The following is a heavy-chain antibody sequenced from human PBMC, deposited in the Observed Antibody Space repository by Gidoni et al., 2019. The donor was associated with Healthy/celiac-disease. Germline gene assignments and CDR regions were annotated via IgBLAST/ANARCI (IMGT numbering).Heavy chain of an antibody. CDR3: VKDISGGVAAAGFDN. D-gene: IGHD6-13*01. Sequence: EVQLVESGGGLVQPGRSLRLSCADSGFTFDDYAMHWVRQAPGKGLEWVSGISWNSGNIAYADSVKGRFTISRDNAKNSLYLQMNSVRAEDMALYYCVKDISGGVAAAGFDNWGQGTLVIVSS. V-gene: IGHV3-9*03. CDR1: GFTFDDYA. CDR2: ISWNSGNI. J-gene: IGHJ4*02.